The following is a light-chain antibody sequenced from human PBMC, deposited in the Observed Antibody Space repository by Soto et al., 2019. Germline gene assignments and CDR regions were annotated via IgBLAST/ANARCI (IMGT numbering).Light chain of an antibody. CDR2: AAS. Sequence: IQMTQSPSSVSASVGDRVTITCRASQDVKSWLAWYQQKVGKAPKLLINAASTLHTGVPSRFSGSGAGTEFNFTISSLQPEDFATYYCQQYDNLPYTFGQGTKVEIK. J-gene: IGKJ2*01. CDR3: QQYDNLPYT. V-gene: IGKV1-12*01. CDR1: QDVKSW.